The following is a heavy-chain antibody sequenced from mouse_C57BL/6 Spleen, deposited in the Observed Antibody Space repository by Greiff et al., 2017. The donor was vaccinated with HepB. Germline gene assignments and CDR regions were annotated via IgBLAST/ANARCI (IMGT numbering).Heavy chain of an antibody. V-gene: IGHV1-26*01. CDR3: ARGYYGSSDY. CDR2: INPNNGGT. CDR1: GYTFTDYY. D-gene: IGHD1-1*01. J-gene: IGHJ2*01. Sequence: EVQLQQSGPELVKPGASVKISCKASGYTFTDYYMNWVKQSHGKSLEWIGDINPNNGGTSYNQKFKGKATLTVDKSSSTAYMERRSLTSEDSAVYYCARGYYGSSDYWGQGTTLTVSS.